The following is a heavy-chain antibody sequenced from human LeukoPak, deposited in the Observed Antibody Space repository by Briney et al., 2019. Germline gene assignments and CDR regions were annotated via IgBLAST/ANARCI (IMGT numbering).Heavy chain of an antibody. D-gene: IGHD6-6*01. Sequence: SQTLSLTCAIPGDSVSSNSAAWNWIRQSPSRGLEWLGRTYYRSKWYNDYAVSVKSRITINPDTSKNQFSLQLNSVTPEDTAVYYCARVFIAAPFYYYGMDAWGQGTTVTVSS. CDR3: ARVFIAAPFYYYGMDA. J-gene: IGHJ6*02. V-gene: IGHV6-1*01. CDR1: GDSVSSNSAA. CDR2: TYYRSKWYN.